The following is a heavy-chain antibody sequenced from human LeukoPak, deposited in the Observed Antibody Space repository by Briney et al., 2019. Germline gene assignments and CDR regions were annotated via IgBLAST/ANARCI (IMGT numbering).Heavy chain of an antibody. Sequence: PGRSLRLSCTASGFTFGDYAMSWVRQAPGKGLEWVGFIRSKAYGGTTEYAASVKGRFTISRDDSKSIAYLQMNSLKTEDTAVYYCTREGALEYYYDSSGYYPGDWGQGTLVTVSS. V-gene: IGHV3-49*04. CDR3: TREGALEYYYDSSGYYPGD. CDR1: GFTFGDYA. CDR2: IRSKAYGGTT. D-gene: IGHD3-22*01. J-gene: IGHJ4*02.